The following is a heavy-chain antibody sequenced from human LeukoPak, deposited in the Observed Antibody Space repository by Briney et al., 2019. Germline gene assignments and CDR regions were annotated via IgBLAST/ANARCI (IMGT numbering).Heavy chain of an antibody. D-gene: IGHD3-22*01. CDR1: GLSFSSYW. V-gene: IGHV3-7*01. Sequence: GGSLRLFCVASGLSFSSYWMAWVRQAPGKGLEWVANIKYDGTHKFYADSVKGRFTISRDNAKNSLFLEMNSLRADDTAVYFCASSHDSSGNDWGQGTLVTVSS. J-gene: IGHJ4*02. CDR3: ASSHDSSGND. CDR2: IKYDGTHK.